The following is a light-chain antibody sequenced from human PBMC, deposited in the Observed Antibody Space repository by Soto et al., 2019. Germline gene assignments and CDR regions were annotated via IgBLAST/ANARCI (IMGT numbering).Light chain of an antibody. CDR2: STN. J-gene: IGLJ3*02. Sequence: QSALTQPSSASGTPGQRVTISCSGSSSNIGSSTVNWYQQLPGTAPKLLIYSTNQRPSGVPDRFSGSTSGTSASLAINGLQSEDEAVFFCVAWEDSHNGPVFGGGTKVTVL. CDR1: SSNIGSST. V-gene: IGLV1-44*01. CDR3: VAWEDSHNGPV.